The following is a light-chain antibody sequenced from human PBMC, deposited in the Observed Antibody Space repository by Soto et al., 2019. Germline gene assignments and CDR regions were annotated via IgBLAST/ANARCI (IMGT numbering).Light chain of an antibody. CDR2: EGS. Sequence: QSVLTQPPSVSGTPGQRVIISCSGSSSNIGSSTVNWYQQFPGTAPKLLIYEGSKRPSGVSNRFSGSKSGNTASLTISGLQAEDEADYYCCSYAGSSTVVFGGGTKLTVL. J-gene: IGLJ2*01. CDR3: CSYAGSSTVV. V-gene: IGLV1-44*01. CDR1: SSNIGSST.